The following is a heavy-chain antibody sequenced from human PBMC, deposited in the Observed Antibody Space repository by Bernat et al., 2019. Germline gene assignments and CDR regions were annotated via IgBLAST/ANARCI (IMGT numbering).Heavy chain of an antibody. CDR1: GFTFSSYS. J-gene: IGHJ4*02. Sequence: EVQLVESGGGLVQPGGSLRLSCAASGFTFSSYSMNWVRQAPGKGLEWVSYISSSSSTIYYADSVKGRFTISRDNAKNSLYLQMNSLRAEDTAVYYCARGYCSGGSCRTGPLNFDYWGQGTLVTVSS. CDR2: ISSSSSTI. CDR3: ARGYCSGGSCRTGPLNFDY. D-gene: IGHD2-15*01. V-gene: IGHV3-48*01.